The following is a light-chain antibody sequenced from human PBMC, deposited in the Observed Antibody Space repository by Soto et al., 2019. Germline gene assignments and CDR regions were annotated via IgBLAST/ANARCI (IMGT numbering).Light chain of an antibody. CDR3: QQYGSSPFT. V-gene: IGKV3-20*01. CDR1: QNIRSN. CDR2: ETS. Sequence: EIVMTRSPGTLSVSPGERASVSCRASQNIRSNLAWYQQKPGQAPRLLIYETSIRAPGIPARFSGSGSGTDFTLTISRLEPEDFAVYYCQQYGSSPFTFGPGTKVDIK. J-gene: IGKJ3*01.